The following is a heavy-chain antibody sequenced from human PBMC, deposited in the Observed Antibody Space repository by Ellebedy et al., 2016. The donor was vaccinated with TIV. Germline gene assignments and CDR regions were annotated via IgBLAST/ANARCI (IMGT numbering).Heavy chain of an antibody. CDR3: ARPRGVSY. D-gene: IGHD2-8*01. CDR1: GFTFSNYW. CDR2: IKQDGSEK. Sequence: GESLKISCAASGFTFSNYWMTWVRQAPGKGPECVAAIKQDGSEKYYVDSVKGRFTISRDNAKNSLYLQMNSLRAEDTAVYFCARPRGVSYWGQGTLVTVSS. J-gene: IGHJ4*02. V-gene: IGHV3-7*03.